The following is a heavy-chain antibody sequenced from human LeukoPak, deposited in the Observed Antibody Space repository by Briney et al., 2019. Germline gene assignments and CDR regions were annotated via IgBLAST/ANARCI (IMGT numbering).Heavy chain of an antibody. J-gene: IGHJ4*02. V-gene: IGHV3-11*06. Sequence: GRFTVSRDNAKNSLYLQMNGLRAEDSAVYYCARDRTPSDYWGRGTLVTVSS. CDR3: ARDRTPSDY. D-gene: IGHD1-14*01.